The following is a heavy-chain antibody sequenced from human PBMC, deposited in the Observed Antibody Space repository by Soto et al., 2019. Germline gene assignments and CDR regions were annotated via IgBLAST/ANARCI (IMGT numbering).Heavy chain of an antibody. V-gene: IGHV4-30-4*01. CDR1: GGSISSGDYY. CDR2: IYYSGST. J-gene: IGHJ4*02. Sequence: SETLSLTCTVSGGSISSGDYYWSWIRQPPGKGLEWIGYIYYSGSTYYNPSLKSRVTISLDTSKNQFSLKLGSVTAADTAVYYCARVGSSIAVRPLDYWGQGTLVTVSS. CDR3: ARVGSSIAVRPLDY. D-gene: IGHD6-6*01.